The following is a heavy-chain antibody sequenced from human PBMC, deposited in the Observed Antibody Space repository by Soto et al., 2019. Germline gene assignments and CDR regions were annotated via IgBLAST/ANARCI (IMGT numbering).Heavy chain of an antibody. D-gene: IGHD3-10*01. Sequence: ASVKVSCKASGYTFTSYGISWVRQAPGQGLEWMGWISAYNGNTNYAQKLQGRVTMTTDTSTSTAYMELRSLRSDDTAVYYCARFGLLWFGESPFDYWGQGTLVTVSS. CDR3: ARFGLLWFGESPFDY. CDR1: GYTFTSYG. CDR2: ISAYNGNT. V-gene: IGHV1-18*01. J-gene: IGHJ4*02.